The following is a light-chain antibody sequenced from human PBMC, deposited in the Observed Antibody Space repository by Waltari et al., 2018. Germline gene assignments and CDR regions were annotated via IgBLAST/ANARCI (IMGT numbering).Light chain of an antibody. Sequence: DIAMTQSPDSLAVSLGGTASISCNSSQSLLHSNGYNYLDWYLQKPGQSPQLLIYLGSNRASGVPDRFSGSGSDTDFTLKISRVEAEDVGVYYCKQALQIPFTFGGGTKVEIK. V-gene: IGKV2-28*01. CDR3: KQALQIPFT. CDR2: LGS. J-gene: IGKJ4*01. CDR1: QSLLHSNGYNY.